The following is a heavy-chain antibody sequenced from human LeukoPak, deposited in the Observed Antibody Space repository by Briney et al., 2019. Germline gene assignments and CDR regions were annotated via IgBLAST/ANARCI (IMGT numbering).Heavy chain of an antibody. V-gene: IGHV4-34*01. Sequence: SETLSLTCAVSGGSFGGYHCSWIRQTPGKGLEWIGEVSQSGGASYNPSPKSRVTISVETSKNHFSLKLSSVTAADTAMYYCAGSYGGNAVGPFDIWGQGTMVTVSS. CDR3: AGSYGGNAVGPFDI. CDR2: VSQSGGA. D-gene: IGHD4-23*01. CDR1: GGSFGGYH. J-gene: IGHJ3*02.